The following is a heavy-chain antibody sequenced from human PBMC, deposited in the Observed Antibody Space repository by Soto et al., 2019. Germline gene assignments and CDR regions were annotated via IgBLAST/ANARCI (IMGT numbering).Heavy chain of an antibody. CDR1: GFTISNFW. V-gene: IGHV3-7*01. D-gene: IGHD1-7*01. Sequence: EVQLVESGGGLVQPGGSLRLSCATSGFTISNFWMTWVRQAPGKGPEWVANIKQDGSEKYYVDSVKGRFTISRDNAKNSLYLQMNSLRAEDTAVYYCARAVTGTPDYWGQGTLVTVSS. J-gene: IGHJ4*02. CDR3: ARAVTGTPDY. CDR2: IKQDGSEK.